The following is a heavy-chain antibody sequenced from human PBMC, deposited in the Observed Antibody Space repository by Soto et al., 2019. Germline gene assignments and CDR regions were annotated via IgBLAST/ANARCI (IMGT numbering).Heavy chain of an antibody. CDR2: INPIFGTP. CDR3: AREGRHFDY. CDR1: GGTFSSYA. Sequence: SSVKVSCKASGGTFSSYAISWVRQAPGQGLEWMGGINPIFGTPHYAQKYQGRVTITADTFTNTAYMELTRLTSDDTAVYFCAREGRHFDYWGQGTLVTVSS. V-gene: IGHV1-69*06. J-gene: IGHJ4*02.